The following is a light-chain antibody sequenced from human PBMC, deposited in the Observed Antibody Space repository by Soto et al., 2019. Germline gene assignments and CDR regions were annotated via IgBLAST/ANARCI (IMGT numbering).Light chain of an antibody. CDR1: SFNIGRNT. J-gene: IGLJ2*01. Sequence: QSVLTQPPSASGTPGQRIIVSCSGGSFNIGRNTVQWYQQLPGTAPKVVISSTSQRPSGVPDRFSGSTDGSSNSASLTISGLQTEDEADYYCQSYDSDFVVFGGGTKLTVL. CDR2: STS. V-gene: IGLV1-44*01. CDR3: QSYDSDFVV.